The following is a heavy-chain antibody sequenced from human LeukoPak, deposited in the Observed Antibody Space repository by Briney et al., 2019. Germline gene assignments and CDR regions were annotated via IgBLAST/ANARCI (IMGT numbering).Heavy chain of an antibody. CDR1: GFTFSNYG. CDR3: AKSASAYYYMDV. J-gene: IGHJ6*03. CDR2: ISGSGGST. D-gene: IGHD4/OR15-4a*01. Sequence: SGGSLRLSCAASGFTFSNYGMSWVRQAPGKGLEWVSGISGSGGSTNYADSVKGRFTISRDNSKNILYLQMNSLRAEDTAVYYCAKSASAYYYMDVWGKGTTVTVSS. V-gene: IGHV3-23*01.